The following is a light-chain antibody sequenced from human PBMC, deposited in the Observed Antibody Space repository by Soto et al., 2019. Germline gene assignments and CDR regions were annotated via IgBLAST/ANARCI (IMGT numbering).Light chain of an antibody. CDR1: ALPKQY. J-gene: IGLJ1*01. CDR2: KDS. Sequence: SYDLTQPPSGSVSPGQTARITCCGDALPKQYAYWYQQKPGQAPVLVIYKDSERPSGIPERFSGSSSGTTVTLTISGVQAEDEADYYCQSADSSGTYYVFGTGTKVTVL. V-gene: IGLV3-25*02. CDR3: QSADSSGTYYV.